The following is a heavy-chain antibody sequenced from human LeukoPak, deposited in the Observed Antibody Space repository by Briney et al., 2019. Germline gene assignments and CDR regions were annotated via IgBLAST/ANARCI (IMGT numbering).Heavy chain of an antibody. CDR1: GYTFTSYG. Sequence: ASVKVSCKASGYTFTSYGISWVRQAPGQGLEWMGWISAYNGNTNYAQKLQGRVTMTTDTSTSTAYMELRSLRSDDTAVYYCARDAPTTYYYDSSGYPVPIFDYWGQGTLVTVSS. D-gene: IGHD3-22*01. CDR2: ISAYNGNT. V-gene: IGHV1-18*01. J-gene: IGHJ4*02. CDR3: ARDAPTTYYYDSSGYPVPIFDY.